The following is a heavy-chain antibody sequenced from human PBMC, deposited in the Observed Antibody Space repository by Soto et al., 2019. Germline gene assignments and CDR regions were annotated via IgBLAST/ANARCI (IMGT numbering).Heavy chain of an antibody. CDR1: GFSFSSSW. CDR2: INEDGSVK. V-gene: IGHV3-7*01. Sequence: EVQLVESGGGLVQPGGSLRLACAASGFSFSSSWMSWVRQAPGKGLEWVGNINEDGSVKNYADSMKGRFNLSRDNAKNSLYVQWNSLRAGDTAIYYSARDPDFSAFNIWGQGTKVTVSS. J-gene: IGHJ3*02. CDR3: ARDPDFSAFNI.